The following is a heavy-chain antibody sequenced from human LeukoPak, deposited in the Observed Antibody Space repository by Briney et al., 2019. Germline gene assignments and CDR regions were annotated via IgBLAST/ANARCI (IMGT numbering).Heavy chain of an antibody. J-gene: IGHJ4*02. V-gene: IGHV3-23*01. D-gene: IGHD6-19*01. CDR1: GFTFSRYA. Sequence: SGGSLRLSCAASGFTFSRYAMSWGRQAPGKGLEWVSSISASGGSTYYADSVKGRFTISRDNSKNTLHLQMNSLRAEDTAIYYCPRGSSGPDYWGQGTLVTVSS. CDR3: PRGSSGPDY. CDR2: ISASGGST.